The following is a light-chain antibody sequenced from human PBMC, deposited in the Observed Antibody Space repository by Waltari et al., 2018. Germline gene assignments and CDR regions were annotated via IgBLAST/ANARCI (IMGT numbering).Light chain of an antibody. CDR2: CAS. CDR1: QSVVFSSNNKNY. Sequence: DIVLTQSPDSLAVSLGERATINCTSSQSVVFSSNNKNYLAWYQQKPGQPPKLLITCASTRESGVPDRFSGSGSETDFTLTISSLQAEDVAVYYCQQCYTFPYTFGQGTKLEIK. J-gene: IGKJ2*01. V-gene: IGKV4-1*01. CDR3: QQCYTFPYT.